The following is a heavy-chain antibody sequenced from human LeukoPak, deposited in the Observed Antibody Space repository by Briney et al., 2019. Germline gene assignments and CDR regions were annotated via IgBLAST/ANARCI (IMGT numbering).Heavy chain of an antibody. CDR1: GFTFSSYA. Sequence: GGSLRLSCAASGFTFSSYAMSWVRQAPGKGLEWVANIKEDGSEKYYVDSVNGRFTISRDNAENSVYLQMNSLRADDTAVYYCTRIMNSSPDYWGQGTLVTVSS. D-gene: IGHD6-13*01. V-gene: IGHV3-7*01. CDR3: TRIMNSSPDY. J-gene: IGHJ4*02. CDR2: IKEDGSEK.